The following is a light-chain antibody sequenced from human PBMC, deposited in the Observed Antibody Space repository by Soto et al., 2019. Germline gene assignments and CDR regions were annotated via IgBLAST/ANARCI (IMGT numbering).Light chain of an antibody. CDR3: CSFAGRSPPTSV. V-gene: IGLV2-23*02. J-gene: IGLJ1*01. Sequence: QPASVSGSPGQSITISCTGTTSDVGTYNLVSWYQHHPGKAPQLIIFEVTKRPSGVSDRFSGSKSGNTASLTISGLLGEDEADYYCCSFAGRSPPTSVFGTGTKLTVL. CDR2: EVT. CDR1: TSDVGTYNL.